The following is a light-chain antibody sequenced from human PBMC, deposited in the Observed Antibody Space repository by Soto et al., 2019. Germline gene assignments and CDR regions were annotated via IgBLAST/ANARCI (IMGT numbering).Light chain of an antibody. V-gene: IGKV3-15*01. CDR1: QSVGSS. CDR3: QQYDNWPPLT. J-gene: IGKJ4*01. CDR2: GAS. Sequence: EIVMTQSPATLSVSPGERATLSCRASQSVGSSLAWYQQEPGQAPRLLIYGASTRATGIPARFSGSGSGTEFTLTISSLQSEDFAVYYCQQYDNWPPLTFGGGTKVEIK.